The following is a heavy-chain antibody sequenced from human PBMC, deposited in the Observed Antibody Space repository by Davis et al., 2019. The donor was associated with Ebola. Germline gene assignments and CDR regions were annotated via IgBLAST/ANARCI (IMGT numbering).Heavy chain of an antibody. V-gene: IGHV4-59*11. J-gene: IGHJ6*02. Sequence: PSETLSLTCTVSGGSISSHYWSWIRQPPGKGLEWIGYIYYSGSTNYNPSLKSRVTISVDTSKNQFSLKLSSVTAADTAVYYCARAVYSSSWYSTYYYGMDVWGQGTTVTVSS. CDR2: IYYSGST. CDR1: GGSISSHY. D-gene: IGHD6-13*01. CDR3: ARAVYSSSWYSTYYYGMDV.